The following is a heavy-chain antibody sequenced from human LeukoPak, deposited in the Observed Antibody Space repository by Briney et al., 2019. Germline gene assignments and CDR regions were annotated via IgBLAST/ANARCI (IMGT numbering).Heavy chain of an antibody. D-gene: IGHD3-10*01. Sequence: GGSLRLSCAASGFTFSSYGMSWVRQAPGKGLEWVSAISGSGGSTYYADSVKGRFTISRDNSKNTLYLQMNSLRAEDTAVYYCAKERFYYYGSGSYYDWGQGTLVTVSS. CDR3: AKERFYYYGSGSYYD. V-gene: IGHV3-23*01. CDR2: ISGSGGST. CDR1: GFTFSSYG. J-gene: IGHJ4*02.